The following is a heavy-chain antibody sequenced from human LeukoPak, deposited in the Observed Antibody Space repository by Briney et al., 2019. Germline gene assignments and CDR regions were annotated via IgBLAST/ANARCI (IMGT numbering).Heavy chain of an antibody. CDR1: GGSFSSYA. Sequence: SVKVSCKASGGSFSSYAISWVRQAPGQGHEWMGRIIPILGIANYAQKFQGRVTITADKSTSTAYMELSSLRSEDTAVYYCARVGEDWTGGGFDYWGQGTLVTVSS. J-gene: IGHJ4*02. CDR2: IIPILGIA. CDR3: ARVGEDWTGGGFDY. V-gene: IGHV1-69*04. D-gene: IGHD3/OR15-3a*01.